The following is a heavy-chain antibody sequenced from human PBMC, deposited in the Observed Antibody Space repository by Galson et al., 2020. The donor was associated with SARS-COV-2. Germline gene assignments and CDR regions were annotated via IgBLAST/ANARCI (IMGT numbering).Heavy chain of an antibody. CDR2: IYHSGRT. Sequence: SETLSLTCAASGYSISSGYYGGWIRQSPGKGREWIGSIYHSGRTFYNPSLKSRVTISVDTSKNQFSLKLSSVTAADTAVYFCAREYDLDYTGNPKTRFEPWGQGTLVTVSS. J-gene: IGHJ5*02. D-gene: IGHD2-8*02. CDR1: GYSISSGYY. CDR3: AREYDLDYTGNPKTRFEP. V-gene: IGHV4-38-2*01.